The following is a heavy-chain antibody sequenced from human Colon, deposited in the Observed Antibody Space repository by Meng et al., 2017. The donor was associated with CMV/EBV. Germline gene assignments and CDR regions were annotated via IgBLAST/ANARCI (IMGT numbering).Heavy chain of an antibody. CDR1: GYTFTGYY. CDR2: IHPNTGAA. V-gene: IGHV1-2*06. CDR3: ARNGYYGSYISDY. Sequence: KASGYTFTGYYMHWVRQAPGQGLEWVGRIHPNTGAANYGQKLQGRVTMTSDTSMSTVYMEVNRLTSDDTAVYYCARNGYYGSYISDYWGQGTLVTVSS. D-gene: IGHD1-26*01. J-gene: IGHJ4*02.